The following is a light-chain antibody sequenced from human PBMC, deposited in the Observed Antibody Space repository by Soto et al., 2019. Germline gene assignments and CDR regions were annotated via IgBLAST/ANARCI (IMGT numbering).Light chain of an antibody. CDR1: NRDVGGYRY. J-gene: IGLJ3*02. CDR3: SSYTSDSTLV. Sequence: QSALTQPASVSGSPGQSITISCTGTNRDVGGYRYVSWHQHHPGKAPKLILYEVTNRPSGVTSRFSGSKSGNTASLTISGLQAEDEASYYCSSYTSDSTLVFGGGTKVTVL. V-gene: IGLV2-14*01. CDR2: EVT.